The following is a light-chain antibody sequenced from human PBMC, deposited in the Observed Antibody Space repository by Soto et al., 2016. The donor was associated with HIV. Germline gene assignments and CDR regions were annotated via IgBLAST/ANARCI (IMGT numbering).Light chain of an antibody. CDR1: QDIFNY. Sequence: DIQLTQSPSSLSASIGDTVPITCRASQDIFNYLAWYQQKPGEVPKLLIFAAISLHSGVPSRFSGRGSGTQFTLTISSLQPEDIGTYYCLQHNGFPRSFGQGTRVEI. CDR2: AAI. CDR3: LQHNGFPRS. V-gene: IGKV1-27*01. J-gene: IGKJ1*01.